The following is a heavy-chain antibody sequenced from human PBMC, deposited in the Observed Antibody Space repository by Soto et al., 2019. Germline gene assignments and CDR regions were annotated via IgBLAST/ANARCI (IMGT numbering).Heavy chain of an antibody. V-gene: IGHV1-46*01. D-gene: IGHD6-6*01. J-gene: IGHJ3*02. Sequence: ASVKVSCKASGYTFTSYYMHWVRQAPGQGLEWMGIINPSGDSTSYAQKFQGRVTMTRDTSTSTVYMELSSLRSEDTAVYYCARGGGPVRVAAREAFDIWGQGTMVTVSS. CDR3: ARGGGPVRVAAREAFDI. CDR1: GYTFTSYY. CDR2: INPSGDST.